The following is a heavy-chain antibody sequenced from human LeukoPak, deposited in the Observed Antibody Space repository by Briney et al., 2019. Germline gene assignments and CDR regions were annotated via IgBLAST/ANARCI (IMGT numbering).Heavy chain of an antibody. CDR2: INHSGST. CDR3: ARSKTIPYYYYYMDV. CDR1: GGSFSGYY. D-gene: IGHD2-21*01. V-gene: IGHV4-34*01. J-gene: IGHJ6*03. Sequence: SETLSLTCAVYGGSFSGYYWSRIRQPPGKGLEWIGEINHSGSTNYNPSLKSRVTISVDTSKNQFSLKMSSVTAADTAVYYCARSKTIPYYYYYMDVWGKGNTVTVSS.